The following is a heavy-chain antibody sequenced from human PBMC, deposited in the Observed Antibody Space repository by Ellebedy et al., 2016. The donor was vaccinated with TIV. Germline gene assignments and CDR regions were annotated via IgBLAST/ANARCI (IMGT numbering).Heavy chain of an antibody. CDR3: ARVAITAAVGGGFFDL. V-gene: IGHV4-59*11. J-gene: IGHJ2*01. CDR2: IYYSGTT. CDR1: GGSLTNHF. D-gene: IGHD6-13*01. Sequence: MPSETLSLTCTVSGGSLTNHFWSWIRQPPGKGLEWIASIYYSGTTNYNPSLKSRVTISVDTSKNQITLTLMSSVSAADTAVYYCARVAITAAVGGGFFDLWGRGTLVTVSS.